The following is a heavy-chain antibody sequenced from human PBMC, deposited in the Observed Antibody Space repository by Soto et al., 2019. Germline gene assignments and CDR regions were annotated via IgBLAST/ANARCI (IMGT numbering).Heavy chain of an antibody. Sequence: EVQLVESGGGLVQPGGSLRLSCAASGFTSRSFWMSWVRQAPGKGLQWVANIKQDGSEKYYVDSVKGRFTISRDSARNSLSLQMNSLRVEDTAVYYYGGGGDWGQGTLVTVSS. J-gene: IGHJ4*02. CDR2: IKQDGSEK. D-gene: IGHD2-15*01. V-gene: IGHV3-7*01. CDR3: GGGGD. CDR1: GFTSRSFW.